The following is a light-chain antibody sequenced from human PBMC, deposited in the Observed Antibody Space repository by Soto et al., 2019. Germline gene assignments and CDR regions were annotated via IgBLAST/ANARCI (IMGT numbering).Light chain of an antibody. J-gene: IGKJ4*01. V-gene: IGKV3-15*01. CDR3: QQYNNWLT. CDR1: QSVSSN. Sequence: EIVMTQSPATLSVSPGERATLSCRARQSVSSNLAWYQQKPGQAPRLLIYGASTRATGIPARFSGSGSGTEFILTISSLQSEEFAVYYCQQYNNWLTFGGGTKVEIK. CDR2: GAS.